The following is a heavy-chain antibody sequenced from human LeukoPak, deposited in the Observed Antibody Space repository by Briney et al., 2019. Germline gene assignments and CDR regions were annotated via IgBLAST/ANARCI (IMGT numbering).Heavy chain of an antibody. CDR1: GYTFTSYG. Sequence: GASVKVSCKASGYTFTSYGISWVRQAPGQGLEWMGWISAYNGNTNYAQKLQGRVTMTTDTSTNTAYMELRSLRSDDTAVYYCARAYCSSTRCYWYYYMDVWGKGTTVTVSS. CDR2: ISAYNGNT. CDR3: ARAYCSSTRCYWYYYMDV. V-gene: IGHV1-18*01. J-gene: IGHJ6*03. D-gene: IGHD2-2*01.